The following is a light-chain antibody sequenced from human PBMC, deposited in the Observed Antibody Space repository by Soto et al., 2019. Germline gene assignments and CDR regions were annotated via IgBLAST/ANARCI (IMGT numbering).Light chain of an antibody. CDR1: NIGSKS. Sequence: SYELTQPPSVSVAPGKTASVACGGSNIGSKSVHWYQKKPGQAPVLVMYYDSDRPSGIPERFSGYNSGNTATLTISRVEAGDEADYYCQVWDISSGHVVFGGGTKLTVL. CDR3: QVWDISSGHVV. V-gene: IGLV3-21*01. J-gene: IGLJ3*02. CDR2: YDS.